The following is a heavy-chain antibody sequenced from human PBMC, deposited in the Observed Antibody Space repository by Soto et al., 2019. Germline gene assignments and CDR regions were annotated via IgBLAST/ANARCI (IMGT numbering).Heavy chain of an antibody. CDR3: ARPQVGATTGGYYYYGMDV. J-gene: IGHJ6*02. D-gene: IGHD1-26*01. Sequence: QVQLVQSGAEVKKPGASVKVSCKASGYTFTGYGISWVRQAPGQGLEWMGWISAYSGKTNYAQKFRGRVTMTTDTSTSTAYMELRGLTSDDTAVFYCARPQVGATTGGYYYYGMDVWGQGTTVTVSS. CDR2: ISAYSGKT. CDR1: GYTFTGYG. V-gene: IGHV1-18*01.